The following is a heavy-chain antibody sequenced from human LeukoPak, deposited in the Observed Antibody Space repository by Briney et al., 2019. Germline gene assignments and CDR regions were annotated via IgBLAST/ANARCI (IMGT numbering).Heavy chain of an antibody. V-gene: IGHV3-23*01. CDR1: GFTFSSFA. Sequence: PGWSLRLSCAASGFTFSSFAMSWVRQAPGKGLEWVSAISGSGGSTYYADSVKGRFTISRDNSKNTLFLQMNSLRAEDTAVYYCAKDRSCSGSSCNVGSWGQGTMVTVSS. D-gene: IGHD2-2*01. J-gene: IGHJ3*01. CDR3: AKDRSCSGSSCNVGS. CDR2: ISGSGGST.